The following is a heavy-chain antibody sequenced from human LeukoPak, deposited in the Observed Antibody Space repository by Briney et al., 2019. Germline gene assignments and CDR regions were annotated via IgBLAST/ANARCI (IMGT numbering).Heavy chain of an antibody. CDR3: ARPRDGTTGWYGLDY. D-gene: IGHD6-19*01. CDR1: GFTFSLYW. V-gene: IGHV3-7*01. J-gene: IGHJ4*02. Sequence: GGSLRLSCAASGFTFSLYWMTWVRQAPGKGLEWVANMKPDGSQKYYVDSVKGRFTISRDDAKNSLYLQMNSLRADDTAVYYCARPRDGTTGWYGLDYWGQGTLVTVSS. CDR2: MKPDGSQK.